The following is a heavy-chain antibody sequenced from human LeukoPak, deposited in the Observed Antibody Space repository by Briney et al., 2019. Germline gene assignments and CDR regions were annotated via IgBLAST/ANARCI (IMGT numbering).Heavy chain of an antibody. CDR1: GGSITSYY. J-gene: IGHJ4*02. CDR2: IHTSGST. D-gene: IGHD6-6*01. V-gene: IGHV4-4*07. CDR3: AREFSGTSMAARVFDS. Sequence: SETLSLTCTVSGGSITSYYWTYIRQPAGKGLEWIGRIHTSGSTNYNPSLKSRVTMSVDTSKNQFSLNLSSVTAADTAMYYCAREFSGTSMAARVFDSWGRGTLVTVSS.